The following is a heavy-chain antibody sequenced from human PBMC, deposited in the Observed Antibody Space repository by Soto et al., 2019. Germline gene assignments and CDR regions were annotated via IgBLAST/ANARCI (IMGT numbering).Heavy chain of an antibody. Sequence: PGEALKISCEGSGYSFTSSWISWGRQMPGKGLEWMGRIDPSDSYTNYSPSFQGHVTISADKSISTAYLQWSSLKASDTAMYYCARAYSSGWYYFDYWGQGTLVTVSS. CDR2: IDPSDSYT. CDR1: GYSFTSSW. V-gene: IGHV5-10-1*01. J-gene: IGHJ4*02. D-gene: IGHD6-19*01. CDR3: ARAYSSGWYYFDY.